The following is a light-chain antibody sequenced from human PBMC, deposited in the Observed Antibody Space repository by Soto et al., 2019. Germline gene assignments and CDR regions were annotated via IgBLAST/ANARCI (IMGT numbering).Light chain of an antibody. CDR2: GAS. CDR3: QHFSNSPSIT. V-gene: IGKV3-15*01. Sequence: EIVMTQSPATLSVSPGERATLSCRASQSVSSNLAWYQQIPGQAPRLLIYGASTRATGIPDRFSGSGSGTDFTLTISRLQSEDFAVYYCQHFSNSPSITVGQGTRLEIK. CDR1: QSVSSN. J-gene: IGKJ5*01.